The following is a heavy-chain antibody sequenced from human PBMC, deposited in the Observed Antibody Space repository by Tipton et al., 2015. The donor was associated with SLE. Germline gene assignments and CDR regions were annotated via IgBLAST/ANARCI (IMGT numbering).Heavy chain of an antibody. Sequence: LSLTCTVSGYSISPYYWSWVRQTPGKGLEWIGYIHSSGTTNYSPSLNSRVTMSVDTSKNQFSLRLTSVTAADSAVYYCAREVYGRFPIWGQGALVTVSS. CDR3: AREVYGRFPI. D-gene: IGHD3-10*01. J-gene: IGHJ4*02. V-gene: IGHV4-59*01. CDR1: GYSISPYY. CDR2: IHSSGTT.